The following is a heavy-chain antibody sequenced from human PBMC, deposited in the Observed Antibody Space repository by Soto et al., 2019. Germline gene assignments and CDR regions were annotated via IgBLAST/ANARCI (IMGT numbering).Heavy chain of an antibody. D-gene: IGHD3-22*01. Sequence: PGGSLRLSCAASGFTFSNYGMHWVRQAPGKGLEWVALISYDGSNKNDAESVKGRFTISRDNSKNTLYLQMNSLRAEDTAVYYCAKDLFPYYDSSGYYYYGMDVWGQGTTVTVSS. J-gene: IGHJ6*02. V-gene: IGHV3-30*18. CDR3: AKDLFPYYDSSGYYYYGMDV. CDR1: GFTFSNYG. CDR2: ISYDGSNK.